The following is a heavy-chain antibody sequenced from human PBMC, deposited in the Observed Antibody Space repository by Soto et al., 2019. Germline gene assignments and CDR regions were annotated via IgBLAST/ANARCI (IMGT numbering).Heavy chain of an antibody. CDR1: GFSFNTRGVG. V-gene: IGHV2-5*02. CDR2: IYWDGDR. D-gene: IGHD6-19*01. Sequence: QITLKESGPTLMKPTQTLALTCTFSGFSFNTRGVGVAWIRQPPGKTLEWLAVIYWDGDRGYSPSLTDRLSITKDMSTKQVVLTLSNVDPVDTGTYYCAHLVPGPLSFAYWGQGALVTVSS. CDR3: AHLVPGPLSFAY. J-gene: IGHJ4*02.